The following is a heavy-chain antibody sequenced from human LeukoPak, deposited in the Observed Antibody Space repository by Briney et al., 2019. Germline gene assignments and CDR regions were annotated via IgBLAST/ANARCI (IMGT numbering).Heavy chain of an antibody. D-gene: IGHD4-17*01. V-gene: IGHV3-21*01. CDR2: ISSSSSYI. CDR1: GFTFNDYY. Sequence: GGSLRLSCEASGFTFNDYYMSWVRQAPGKGLEWVSSISSSSSYIYYADSVKGRFTISRDNAKNSLYLQMNGLRAEDTAVYYCARAVTTVTYAFDIWGQGTMVTVSS. CDR3: ARAVTTVTYAFDI. J-gene: IGHJ3*02.